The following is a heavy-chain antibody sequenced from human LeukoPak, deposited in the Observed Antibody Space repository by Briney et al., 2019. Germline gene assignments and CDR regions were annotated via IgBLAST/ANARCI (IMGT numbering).Heavy chain of an antibody. V-gene: IGHV1-18*01. D-gene: IGHD7-27*01. CDR2: ISAYNGNT. CDR3: ARDMKPGVFDP. J-gene: IGHJ5*02. CDR1: GYTFTSYG. Sequence: ASVKLSCKASGYTFTSYGISWVRQAPGQGLEWMGWISAYNGNTNYAQKLEGRVTMTTDTSTSTAYMELRSLRSDDTAVYYCARDMKPGVFDPWGQGTLVTVSS.